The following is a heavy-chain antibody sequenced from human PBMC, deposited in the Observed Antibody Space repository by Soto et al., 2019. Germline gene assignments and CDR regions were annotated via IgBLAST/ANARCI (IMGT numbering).Heavy chain of an antibody. J-gene: IGHJ4*02. CDR1: GLTFSSYT. Sequence: PGGSLRLSCAASGLTFSSYTMNWVRQTPGKGLEWVSSISSGSNYIYYADSVKGRFTISRDNAKNSLYLQMNSLRAEDTAVYYCARGYHSSGFDYWGQGTLVTVAS. CDR3: ARGYHSSGFDY. D-gene: IGHD6-19*01. CDR2: ISSGSNYI. V-gene: IGHV3-21*01.